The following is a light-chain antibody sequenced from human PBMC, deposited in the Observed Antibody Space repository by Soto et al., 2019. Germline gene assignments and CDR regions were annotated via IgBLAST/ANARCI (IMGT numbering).Light chain of an antibody. J-gene: IGKJ1*01. CDR2: GAS. CDR1: QSVTKS. Sequence: ENVVKQSPGTLSLFPGERGNLSCRARQSVTKSLAWYQQKTGQAPRLLIYGASSRATGIPDRFSGSGSGTDFTLTISRLEPEDFAVYYCQQYGGSPRTFGQGTKVE. CDR3: QQYGGSPRT. V-gene: IGKV3-20*01.